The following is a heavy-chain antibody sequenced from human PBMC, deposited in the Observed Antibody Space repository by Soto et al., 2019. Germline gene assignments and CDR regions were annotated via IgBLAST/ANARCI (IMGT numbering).Heavy chain of an antibody. J-gene: IGHJ6*02. D-gene: IGHD2-21*01. V-gene: IGHV1-69*13. CDR2: IIPGFASP. CDR3: ARDRVMRGNSYYYGMDV. CDR1: GGTFNSFA. Sequence: SVKVSCKTSGGTFNSFAISWVRLVPGQGLEWMGVIIPGFASPTYAQTLQGRVSITADESTTTAYMELSSLRSEDTAVYYCARDRVMRGNSYYYGMDVWGQGTTVTVAS.